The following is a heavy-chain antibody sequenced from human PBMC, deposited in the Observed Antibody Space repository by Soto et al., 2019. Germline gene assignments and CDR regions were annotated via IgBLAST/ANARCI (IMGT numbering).Heavy chain of an antibody. CDR2: IWYDGSNK. CDR1: GFTFSSYG. CDR3: ARDEGGYSYGSPFDY. J-gene: IGHJ4*02. V-gene: IGHV3-33*01. Sequence: GGSLRLSCAASGFTFSSYGMHWVRQAPGKGLEWVAVIWYDGSNKYYADSVKGRFTISRDNSKNTLYLQMNSLRAEDTAVYYCARDEGGYSYGSPFDYWGQGTLVTVSS. D-gene: IGHD5-18*01.